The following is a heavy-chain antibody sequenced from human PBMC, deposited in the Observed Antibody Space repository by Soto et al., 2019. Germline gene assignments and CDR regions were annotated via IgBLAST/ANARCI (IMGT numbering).Heavy chain of an antibody. CDR1: GYSFINYW. V-gene: IGHV5-51*01. CDR2: VYPGDSDT. CDR3: ARRADNSGPDV. J-gene: IGHJ6*02. Sequence: VAAVKISWKGCGYSFINYWIASVRQMPGKGLEWMGIVYPGDSDTRYSPSFQGQVTISADKSISTAYLQWSSLKASDTAMYYCARRADNSGPDVWGQGTTVTVS. D-gene: IGHD6-19*01.